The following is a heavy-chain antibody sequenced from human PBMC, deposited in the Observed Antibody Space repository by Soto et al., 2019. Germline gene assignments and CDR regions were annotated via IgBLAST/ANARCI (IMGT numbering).Heavy chain of an antibody. CDR1: GFTFSSYD. V-gene: IGHV3-48*03. D-gene: IGHD1-26*01. J-gene: IGHJ6*02. CDR2: ISSSGSTI. Sequence: LRISCAAAGFTFSSYDMNWVRQAPGKGLEWVSYISSSGSTIYYADSVKGRFTISRDNAKNSLYLQMNSLRAEDTAVYYCARESGLGGGSYSYYYYGMDVWGQGTTVTVSS. CDR3: ARESGLGGGSYSYYYYGMDV.